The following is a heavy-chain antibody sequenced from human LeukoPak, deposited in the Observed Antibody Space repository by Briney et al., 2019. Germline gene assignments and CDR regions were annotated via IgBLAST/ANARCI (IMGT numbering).Heavy chain of an antibody. CDR3: AKDWAFGSDFWSGYYPSDDAFDI. CDR1: GFTFDDYA. J-gene: IGHJ3*02. V-gene: IGHV3-9*01. Sequence: GRSLRLSCAASGFTFDDYAMHWVRQAPGKGLEWVSGISWNSGSIGYADSVKGRFTISRDNAKNSLYLQMNSLRAEDTALYYCAKDWAFGSDFWSGYYPSDDAFDIWGQGTMVTVSS. CDR2: ISWNSGSI. D-gene: IGHD3-3*01.